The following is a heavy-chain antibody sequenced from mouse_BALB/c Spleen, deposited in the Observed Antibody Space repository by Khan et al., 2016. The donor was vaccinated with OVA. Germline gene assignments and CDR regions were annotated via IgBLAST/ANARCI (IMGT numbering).Heavy chain of an antibody. J-gene: IGHJ2*01. Sequence: QVQLKQSGAELVRPGASVKLSCKPSGYIFTSYWIHWVKQRSGQGLEWIARLYPGTDSTYYNEKFKGKATLTTDKSSSTAYMQLISLKCESSAVYFWARGDGNTYFDYWGQGTPRTVSS. V-gene: IGHV1-76*01. CDR2: LYPGTDST. CDR3: ARGDGNTYFDY. CDR1: GYIFTSYW. D-gene: IGHD2-1*01.